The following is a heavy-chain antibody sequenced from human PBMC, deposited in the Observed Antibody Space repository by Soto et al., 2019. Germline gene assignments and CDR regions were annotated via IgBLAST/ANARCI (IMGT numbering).Heavy chain of an antibody. J-gene: IGHJ4*02. D-gene: IGHD2-2*01. CDR3: AREGAFIVAAAGGGDY. Sequence: QVQLVQSGAEVKKPGASVKVSCKASGYTFTSYGISWVRQAPGQGLEWMGWISGYNGNTNYPQKPQGRVTMTTDTSTSTAYMELRSLRSDDTAVYYCAREGAFIVAAAGGGDYWGQGTLVTVSS. CDR1: GYTFTSYG. CDR2: ISGYNGNT. V-gene: IGHV1-18*01.